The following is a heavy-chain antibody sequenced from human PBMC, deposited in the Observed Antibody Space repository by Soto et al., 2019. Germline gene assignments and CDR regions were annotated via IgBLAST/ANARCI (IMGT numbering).Heavy chain of an antibody. CDR2: INHSGST. CDR3: ARGGHYYYTRSWVY. CDR1: GGSFSGYY. V-gene: IGHV4-34*01. Sequence: PSETLSLTCAVYGGSFSGYYWSWIRQPPGKGLEWIGEINHSGSTNYNPSLKSRVTISVDTSKNQFSLKLSSVTAADTAVYYCARGGHYYYTRSWVYWGQGTLVTVSS. D-gene: IGHD3-22*01. J-gene: IGHJ4*02.